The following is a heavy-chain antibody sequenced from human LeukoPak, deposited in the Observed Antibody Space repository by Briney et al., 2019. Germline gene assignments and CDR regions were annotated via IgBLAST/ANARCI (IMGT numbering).Heavy chain of an antibody. CDR3: ARDWGGIPVAGTESDY. CDR1: GYTFTGYY. Sequence: ASVKVSCKASGYTFTGYYMHWVRQAPGQGLEWMGWISTYNGNTNYAQKFQGRVTMTTDTSTSTAYMELTSLRSDDTAVYYCARDWGGIPVAGTESDYWGQGTLVTVSS. J-gene: IGHJ4*02. V-gene: IGHV1-18*04. CDR2: ISTYNGNT. D-gene: IGHD6-19*01.